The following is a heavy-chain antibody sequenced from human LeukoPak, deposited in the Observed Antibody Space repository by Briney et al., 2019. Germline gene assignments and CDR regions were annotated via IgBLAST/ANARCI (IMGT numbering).Heavy chain of an antibody. J-gene: IGHJ6*02. Sequence: SETLSLTCAVSGGSISSSYWTWIRQPPGKGLEWIGNVYYTGSTNYNPSLKSRVTISLDKSKNQFSLKLSSVTAADTGVYYCARRVTLVRGIYYTGMDVWGQGTTVTVSS. CDR2: VYYTGST. D-gene: IGHD3-10*01. CDR1: GGSISSSY. CDR3: ARRVTLVRGIYYTGMDV. V-gene: IGHV4-59*08.